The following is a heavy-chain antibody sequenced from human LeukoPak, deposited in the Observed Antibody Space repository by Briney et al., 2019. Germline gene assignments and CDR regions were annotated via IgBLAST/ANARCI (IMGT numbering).Heavy chain of an antibody. J-gene: IGHJ4*02. CDR2: ISYDGSNK. CDR3: ARDKRLGELSLSWGIFDY. CDR1: GFTFSSYA. V-gene: IGHV3-30*04. D-gene: IGHD3-16*02. Sequence: GGSLRLSCAASGFTFSSYAIHWVRQAPGKGLEWVAVISYDGSNKYYADSVKGRFTISRDNSKNTLYLQMNSLRAEDTAVYYCARDKRLGELSLSWGIFDYWGQGTLVTVSS.